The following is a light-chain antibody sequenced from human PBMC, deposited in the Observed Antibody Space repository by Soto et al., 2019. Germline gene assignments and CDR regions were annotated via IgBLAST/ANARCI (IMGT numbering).Light chain of an antibody. CDR2: AAS. Sequence: DIQLTQSPSFLYASVGDRVTITCRASQDSSRYLAWYQQKPGKAPKLLIYAASTLQSGVPSRFSGSGSGTEFTLTISRLQPEDFSTYYCQQLHSYPPWTFGQGTKVEIK. CDR1: QDSSRY. J-gene: IGKJ1*01. CDR3: QQLHSYPPWT. V-gene: IGKV1-9*01.